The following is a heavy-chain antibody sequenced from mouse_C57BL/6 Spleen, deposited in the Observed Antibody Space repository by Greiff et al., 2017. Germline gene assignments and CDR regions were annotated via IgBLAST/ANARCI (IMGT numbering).Heavy chain of an antibody. Sequence: QVQLQQPGAELVKPGASVKLSCKASGYTFTSYCMPWVKQRPGRGLEWIGSIDPNSGGTKYNEKFKSKATLTVDKPSSTAYMQLSSLTSEDSAVYYCARRKDYYDFDGYFDVWGTGTTVTVSS. CDR1: GYTFTSYC. J-gene: IGHJ1*03. D-gene: IGHD2-4*01. V-gene: IGHV1-72*01. CDR2: IDPNSGGT. CDR3: ARRKDYYDFDGYFDV.